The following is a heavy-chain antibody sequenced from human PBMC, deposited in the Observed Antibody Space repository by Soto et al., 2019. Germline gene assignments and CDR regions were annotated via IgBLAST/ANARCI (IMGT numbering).Heavy chain of an antibody. D-gene: IGHD6-13*01. CDR3: VRESGAAAGXDY. CDR2: IYYSGST. J-gene: IGHJ4*02. Sequence: TLSLTCTVSGGSISSGGYYWSWIRQHPGKGLEWIGYIYYSGSTYYNPSLKSRVTISVDTSKNQFSLKLSSVTAADTAVYYCVRESGAAAGXDYWGQGTLVTVSS. V-gene: IGHV4-31*03. CDR1: GGSISSGGYY.